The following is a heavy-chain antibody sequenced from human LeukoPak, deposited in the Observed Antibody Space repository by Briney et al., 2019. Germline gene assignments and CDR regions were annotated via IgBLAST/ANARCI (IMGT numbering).Heavy chain of an antibody. Sequence: SETLSLTCTVSGGSINRSSYYWGWIRQPPGKGLEWIGSIYYSGSTYYNPSLKSRVTISVDTSKNQFSLKLSSVTAADTAVYYCARHSVIVVVPAARFDPWGQGTLITVSS. J-gene: IGHJ5*02. CDR3: ARHSVIVVVPAARFDP. V-gene: IGHV4-39*01. CDR2: IYYSGST. CDR1: GGSINRSSYY. D-gene: IGHD2-2*01.